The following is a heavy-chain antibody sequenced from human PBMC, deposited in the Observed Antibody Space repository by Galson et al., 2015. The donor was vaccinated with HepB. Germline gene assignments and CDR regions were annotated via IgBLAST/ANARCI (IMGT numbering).Heavy chain of an antibody. Sequence: SLRLSCAASGFTFNGYYMTWIRQAPGKGLEWVSYISSSGSFTDYADSVKGRFTISRDNSKNSLYLRMDSLRAEDTAVYYCARAPGRKTAMVVGIDYWGQGTPVTVSS. CDR2: ISSSGSFT. CDR1: GFTFNGYY. D-gene: IGHD5-18*01. CDR3: ARAPGRKTAMVVGIDY. J-gene: IGHJ4*02. V-gene: IGHV3-11*06.